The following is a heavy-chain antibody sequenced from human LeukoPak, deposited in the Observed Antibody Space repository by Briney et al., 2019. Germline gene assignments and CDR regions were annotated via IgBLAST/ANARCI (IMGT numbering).Heavy chain of an antibody. CDR1: GGSISSSSAY. J-gene: IGHJ4*02. D-gene: IGHD5-18*01. CDR2: IYYSKNT. CDR3: VSPRGFSYGYFDY. V-gene: IGHV4-39*01. Sequence: KPSETQSLTCTVSGGSISSSSAYWGWIRQPPGKGLEWIGSIYYSKNTYYNPSLKSRVTISADTSKNQFSLTLGSVSATDTAVYYCVSPRGFSYGYFDYWGQGTLVNVSS.